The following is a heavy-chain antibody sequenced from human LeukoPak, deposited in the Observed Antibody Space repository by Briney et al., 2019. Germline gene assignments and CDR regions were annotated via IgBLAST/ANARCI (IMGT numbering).Heavy chain of an antibody. J-gene: IGHJ5*02. CDR2: IYYSGST. D-gene: IGHD3-16*01. CDR1: GGSMSSYH. V-gene: IGHV4-59*12. Sequence: PSETLSLTCTVSGGSMSSYHWSWIRQSPGKGLEWIGYIYYSGSTNYNPSLKSRVTISVDTSKNQFSLQLSSVTAADTAVYYCARGRIAFGGVVPDHWGQGTLVTVSS. CDR3: ARGRIAFGGVVPDH.